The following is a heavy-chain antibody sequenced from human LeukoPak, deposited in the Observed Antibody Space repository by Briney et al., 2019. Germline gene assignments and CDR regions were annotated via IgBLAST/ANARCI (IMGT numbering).Heavy chain of an antibody. CDR2: YYPGGSDT. J-gene: IGHJ3*02. V-gene: IGHV5-51*01. Sequence: GGAPKISLKGSGYSFNTYWIGWVRQMPGKGLEVMGIYYPGGSDTRYSPSFQGQVTISADKSNSTVYLQGSSLKASDTAMYYCARLGALSYGSGSYLSPDDFDIWGQGTMATVSS. CDR3: ARLGALSYGSGSYLSPDDFDI. CDR1: GYSFNTYW. D-gene: IGHD3-10*01.